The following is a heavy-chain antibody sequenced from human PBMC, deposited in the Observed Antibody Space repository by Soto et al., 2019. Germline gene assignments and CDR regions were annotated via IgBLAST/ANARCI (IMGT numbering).Heavy chain of an antibody. Sequence: SETLSLTCTVSGGSISSFYWSWIQQPPGKGLEWIGFISYSGSTSYNPSLNSRVTISVDTSKNHFSLKLTSVTAADTALYYCARYSGDYYVYWGQGTLVTVSS. CDR3: ARYSGDYYVY. J-gene: IGHJ4*02. CDR1: GGSISSFY. D-gene: IGHD1-26*01. CDR2: ISYSGST. V-gene: IGHV4-59*01.